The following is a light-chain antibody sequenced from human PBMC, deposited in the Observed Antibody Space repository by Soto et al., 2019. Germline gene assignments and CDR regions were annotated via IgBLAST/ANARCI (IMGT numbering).Light chain of an antibody. CDR1: QSISSW. CDR3: QQYNSYSWT. Sequence: DITMSQSPATLSASVGERVTISCRASQSISSWLAWYQQKPGKAPKLLIYKASSLESGVPSRFSGSGSGTEFTLTISSLQPDDFATYYCQQYNSYSWTFGQGTKV. CDR2: KAS. J-gene: IGKJ1*01. V-gene: IGKV1-5*03.